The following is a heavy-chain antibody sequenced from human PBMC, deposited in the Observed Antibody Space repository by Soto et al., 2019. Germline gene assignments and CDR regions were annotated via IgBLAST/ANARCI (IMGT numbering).Heavy chain of an antibody. CDR1: GFTFSHYG. V-gene: IGHV3-33*01. CDR3: ATLAGETAYDYVWGTFRPPYYFYALDV. Sequence: QGQLVESGGGVVQPGRSLRLSCAASGFTFSHYGLHWVRQAPGKGLEWVAVIWYDGSSQHYADSVKGRFTISRANSKSTLSLQMNSLSAEDTAVYYCATLAGETAYDYVWGTFRPPYYFYALDVWGQGTTVTVSS. D-gene: IGHD3-16*02. J-gene: IGHJ6*02. CDR2: IWYDGSSQ.